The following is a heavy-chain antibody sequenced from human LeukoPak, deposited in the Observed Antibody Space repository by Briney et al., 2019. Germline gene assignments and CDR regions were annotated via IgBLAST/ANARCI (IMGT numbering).Heavy chain of an antibody. CDR2: VHYSGST. D-gene: IGHD3-10*01. V-gene: IGHV4-39*01. J-gene: IGHJ6*03. Sequence: SETLSLTCSVSGGSISSSSYFWGWIRQPPGKGLEWIASVHYSGSTYYNPSLKSRVTISIDTSKNQSSLKLSSVTAADTAVYFCARQLYVSGSYYAPMDVWGKGTTVTISS. CDR1: GGSISSSSYF. CDR3: ARQLYVSGSYYAPMDV.